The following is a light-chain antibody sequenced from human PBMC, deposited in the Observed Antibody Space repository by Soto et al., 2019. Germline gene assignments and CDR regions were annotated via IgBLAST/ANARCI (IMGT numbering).Light chain of an antibody. J-gene: IGKJ2*01. Sequence: DIQMTQSPSPRAASVEDRITITCLASQTISTYLNWYQQKPGKAPKLLIYGASSLQSGVPSRFSGSGSGTDFTLTIASLQPEDFSTYYCQQSDSTPYTFGQGTKV. V-gene: IGKV1-39*01. CDR3: QQSDSTPYT. CDR2: GAS. CDR1: QTISTY.